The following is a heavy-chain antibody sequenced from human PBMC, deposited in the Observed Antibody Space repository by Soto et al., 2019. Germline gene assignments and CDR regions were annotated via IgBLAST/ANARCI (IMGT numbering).Heavy chain of an antibody. V-gene: IGHV3-30-3*01. Sequence: QVQLVQSGGGVVQPGRSLRLSCAASGFSFSSYSMHWVRQAPGKGLEWAALISHDGSNKYYADSVKGRFTISRDNSKNTLYLQADSLRAEDTAVYYCASGQLGYCSSTNCYTRWWGDYWGHGTLVTVSS. CDR1: GFSFSSYS. CDR3: ASGQLGYCSSTNCYTRWWGDY. D-gene: IGHD2-2*02. CDR2: ISHDGSNK. J-gene: IGHJ4*01.